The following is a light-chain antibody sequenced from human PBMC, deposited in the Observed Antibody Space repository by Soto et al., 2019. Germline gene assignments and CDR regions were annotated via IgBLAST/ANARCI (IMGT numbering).Light chain of an antibody. V-gene: IGKV3D-15*01. CDR1: QSVTAN. CDR3: QQFSSCPRT. CDR2: YAT. J-gene: IGKJ1*01. Sequence: ETVMTQSPATLSMSAGERATLSCRASQSVTANLSCYQHKPGQPPRLLIFYATNRASGIPARFSGSGSGTEFTLTISSLQAEDFAVYSCQQFSSCPRTFGRGTKVEIK.